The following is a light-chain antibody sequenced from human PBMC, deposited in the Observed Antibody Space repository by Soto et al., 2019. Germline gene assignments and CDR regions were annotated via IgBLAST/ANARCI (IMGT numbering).Light chain of an antibody. CDR1: GVNIGGYNF. CDR2: DVT. CDR3: ASFTSISTYV. J-gene: IGLJ1*01. Sequence: QSARPQPASVSGPPEQPITFSGGETGVNIGGYNFVSWYQHHPAKAPKLIIYDVTHRPSGVSERFSGSKSGFTASLTISGLQAEDESHYYCASFTSISTYVFGTGTKLTVL. V-gene: IGLV2-14*01.